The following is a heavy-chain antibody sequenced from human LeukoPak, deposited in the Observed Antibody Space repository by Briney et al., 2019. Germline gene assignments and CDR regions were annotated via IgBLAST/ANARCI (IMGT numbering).Heavy chain of an antibody. D-gene: IGHD6-6*01. CDR1: GFTFSSYS. Sequence: GGSLRLSCAASGFTFSSYSMNWVRQAPGKGLEWVSYISSGSSTIYYADSVKGRFTISRDNAKNSLYLQMNSLRAEDTAVYYCARGSSSSRRYFDYWGQGTLVTVSS. J-gene: IGHJ4*02. V-gene: IGHV3-48*04. CDR3: ARGSSSSRRYFDY. CDR2: ISSGSSTI.